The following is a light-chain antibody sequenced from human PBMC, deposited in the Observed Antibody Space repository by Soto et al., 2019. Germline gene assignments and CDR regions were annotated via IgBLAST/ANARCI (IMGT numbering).Light chain of an antibody. V-gene: IGKV3-20*01. CDR2: GAS. J-gene: IGKJ2*01. CDR1: QSVISSY. CDR3: QQFGSSPTT. Sequence: IVLTQSPGTLSLSPGERATLSCRASQSVISSYLAWYQQQPGQAPRLLLYGASNRATGIPDRFSGSGSGTDFTLTITRLEPEDFAVYFCQQFGSSPTTFGQGTKLEIK.